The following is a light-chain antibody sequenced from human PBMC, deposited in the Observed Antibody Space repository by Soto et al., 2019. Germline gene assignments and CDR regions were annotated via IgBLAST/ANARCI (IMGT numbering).Light chain of an antibody. CDR1: QSVSSY. Sequence: EIVLTQSPATLSLSPGERATLSCRASQSVSSYLAWYQQKPGQAPRLLIYDASNRATGIPARFSGSGSGTDFTLTISSLEPEDFATYYCQQYDNLPLTFGPGTKVDIK. CDR2: DAS. V-gene: IGKV3-11*01. CDR3: QQYDNLPLT. J-gene: IGKJ3*01.